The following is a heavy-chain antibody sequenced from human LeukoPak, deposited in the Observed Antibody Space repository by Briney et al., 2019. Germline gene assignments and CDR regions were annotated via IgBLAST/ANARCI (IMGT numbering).Heavy chain of an antibody. CDR1: GGSISSSSYY. Sequence: PSETLSLTCTVSGGSISSSSYYWGWLRQPPGKGLEWIGSIYYSGSTYYNPSLKSRVTISVDTSKNQFSLKLSSVTAADTAVYYCARHVATVTTYFDYWGQGTLVTVSS. CDR2: IYYSGST. V-gene: IGHV4-39*01. CDR3: ARHVATVTTYFDY. J-gene: IGHJ4*02. D-gene: IGHD4-17*01.